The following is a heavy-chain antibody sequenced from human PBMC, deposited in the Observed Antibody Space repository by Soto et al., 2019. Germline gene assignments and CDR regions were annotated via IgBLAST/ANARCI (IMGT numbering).Heavy chain of an antibody. Sequence: QVRLQESGPGLVKPSETLSLTCTVSGGSISRYYWSWNRQPPGKGLEWIGYLYNAGSTIYNPSLKSRVTISVDMSQNQFSLNLNYVTAADTAVYYCVRDLWGYCGTDCYPLDVWGQGTTVTVSS. CDR1: GGSISRYY. V-gene: IGHV4-59*01. J-gene: IGHJ6*02. CDR3: VRDLWGYCGTDCYPLDV. CDR2: LYNAGST. D-gene: IGHD2-21*02.